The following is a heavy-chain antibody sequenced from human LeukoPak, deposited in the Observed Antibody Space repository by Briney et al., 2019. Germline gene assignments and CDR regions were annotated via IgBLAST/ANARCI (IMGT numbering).Heavy chain of an antibody. CDR3: ARFLGQPSSGEFGY. D-gene: IGHD6-19*01. Sequence: SETLSLTCTVSGGSISSYYWSWIRQPPGKGLEWIGYIYYSGSTNYNPSLKSRVTISVDTSKNQFSLKLSSVTAADTAVYYCARFLGQPSSGEFGYWGQGTLVTVSS. CDR1: GGSISSYY. V-gene: IGHV4-59*08. J-gene: IGHJ4*02. CDR2: IYYSGST.